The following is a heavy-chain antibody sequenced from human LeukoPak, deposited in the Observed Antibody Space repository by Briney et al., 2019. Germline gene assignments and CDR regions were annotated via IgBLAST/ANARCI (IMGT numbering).Heavy chain of an antibody. CDR2: MNPNSANT. Sequence: PTASVKVSCKASGYSFTSFDINWVRQASGQGLEWMGWMNPNSANTAYAQKFQGRVTMTRNTSISTVYMELSSLRSEDTAVYYCARGVHHDGSSGYYYGEFDSWGLGTLVTVSS. CDR1: GYSFTSFD. D-gene: IGHD3-22*01. V-gene: IGHV1-8*01. CDR3: ARGVHHDGSSGYYYGEFDS. J-gene: IGHJ4*02.